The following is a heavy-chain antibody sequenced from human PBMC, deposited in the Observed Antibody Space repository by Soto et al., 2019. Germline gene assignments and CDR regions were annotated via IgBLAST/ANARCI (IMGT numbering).Heavy chain of an antibody. CDR3: ARPYYDFWSGSRDGRGNAFDI. V-gene: IGHV3-33*01. J-gene: IGHJ3*02. CDR1: GFTFSNHV. D-gene: IGHD3-3*01. Sequence: QGQLVESGGGVVQAGRSLRLSCAASGFTFSNHVMHWVRQAPGKGLEWVAAEWFDGGNKYYADSVEGRFTISRDNSKKTLYLQMNSLRAEDSAVYYCARPYYDFWSGSRDGRGNAFDIWGQGTTVTVSS. CDR2: EWFDGGNK.